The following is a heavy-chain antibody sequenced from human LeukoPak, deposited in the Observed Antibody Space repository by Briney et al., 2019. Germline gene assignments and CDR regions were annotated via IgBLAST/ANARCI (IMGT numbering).Heavy chain of an antibody. D-gene: IGHD4-11*01. CDR3: ARGNFFDY. Sequence: GGSLRLSCAASGFTFSSYSMNWVRQAPGKGLECVSYINSNSKTTWYADSVKGRFTISRDNSKNTLYLQMNSLRAEDTAVYYCARGNFFDYWGQGTLVTVSS. J-gene: IGHJ4*02. V-gene: IGHV3-48*01. CDR2: INSNSKTT. CDR1: GFTFSSYS.